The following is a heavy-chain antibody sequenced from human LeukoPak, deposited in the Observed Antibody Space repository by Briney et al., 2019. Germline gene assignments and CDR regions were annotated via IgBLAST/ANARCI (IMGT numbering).Heavy chain of an antibody. J-gene: IGHJ6*02. CDR2: MNPNSGNT. Sequence: GASVKVSCKASGYTFTSYDINWVRQATGQGLEWMGWMNPNSGNTGYAQKFRGRVTMTRNTSISTAYMELSSLRSEDTAVYYCARGTQFGYYYGMDVWGQGTTVTVSS. D-gene: IGHD3-10*01. V-gene: IGHV1-8*01. CDR3: ARGTQFGYYYGMDV. CDR1: GYTFTSYD.